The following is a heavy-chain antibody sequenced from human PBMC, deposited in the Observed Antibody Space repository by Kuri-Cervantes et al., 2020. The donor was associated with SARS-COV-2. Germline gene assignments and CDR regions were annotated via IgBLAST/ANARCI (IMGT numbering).Heavy chain of an antibody. V-gene: IGHV1-18*01. CDR2: ISAYNGNT. D-gene: IGHD6-13*01. CDR1: GYTFTSYG. Sequence: ASVKVSCKASGYTFTSYGISWVRQAPGQGLEWMGWISAYNGNTNYAQKLQGRVTMTGDTSTSTVYMELSSLRSEDTAVYYCASIAALSSYGMDVWGQGTTVTVSS. J-gene: IGHJ6*02. CDR3: ASIAALSSYGMDV.